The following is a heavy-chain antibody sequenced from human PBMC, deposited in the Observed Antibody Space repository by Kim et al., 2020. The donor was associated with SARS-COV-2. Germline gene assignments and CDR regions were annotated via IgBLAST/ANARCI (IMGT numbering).Heavy chain of an antibody. V-gene: IGHV3-21*01. CDR2: ISSSSSYI. D-gene: IGHD3-9*01. CDR3: ARMRTGLVPDAFDI. J-gene: IGHJ3*02. Sequence: GGSLRLSCAASGFTFSSYSMNWVRQAPGKGLEWVSSISSSSSYIYYADSVKGRFTISRDNAKNSLYLQMNSLRAEDTAVYYCARMRTGLVPDAFDIWGQGTMVTVSS. CDR1: GFTFSSYS.